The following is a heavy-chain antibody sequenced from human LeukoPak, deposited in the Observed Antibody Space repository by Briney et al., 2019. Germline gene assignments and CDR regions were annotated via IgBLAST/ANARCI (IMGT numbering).Heavy chain of an antibody. CDR2: IWSDGSSK. CDR3: ARGQPPSYYDMDV. V-gene: IGHV3-33*01. Sequence: PGRSLILSCAASGFTFSSYGMHWVRQAPGKGLEWVAVIWSDGSSKHYADPVKGRFTISRDNSKNTLYLQMSSLRAEDTALYYCARGQPPSYYDMDVWGQGTTVTVSS. J-gene: IGHJ6*02. D-gene: IGHD6-13*01. CDR1: GFTFSSYG.